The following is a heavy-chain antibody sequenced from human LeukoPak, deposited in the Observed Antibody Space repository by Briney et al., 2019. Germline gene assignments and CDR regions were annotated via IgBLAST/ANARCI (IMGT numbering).Heavy chain of an antibody. Sequence: SVKVSCKASGGTFSSYAISWLRQAPGQGLEWMGRIIPIFGTANYAQKFQGRVTITTDESTSTAYMELSSLRSEDTAVYYCARGPYGDYEPFRFDYWGQGTLVTVSS. CDR2: IIPIFGTA. V-gene: IGHV1-69*05. J-gene: IGHJ4*02. CDR3: ARGPYGDYEPFRFDY. D-gene: IGHD4-17*01. CDR1: GGTFSSYA.